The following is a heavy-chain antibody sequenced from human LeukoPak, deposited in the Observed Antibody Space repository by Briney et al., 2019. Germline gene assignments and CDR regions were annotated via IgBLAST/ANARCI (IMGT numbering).Heavy chain of an antibody. Sequence: SETLSLTCTVSGGSVSSYYWTWIRQPPGKGLEWIGYIFYSGSTYYNPSLKSRVTISLNTSKNQFSLRLASVTAADTAVYYCARSPSGSSSRWFDPWGQGTLVTVSS. J-gene: IGHJ5*02. CDR3: ARSPSGSSSRWFDP. V-gene: IGHV4-59*02. D-gene: IGHD1-26*01. CDR2: IFYSGST. CDR1: GGSVSSYY.